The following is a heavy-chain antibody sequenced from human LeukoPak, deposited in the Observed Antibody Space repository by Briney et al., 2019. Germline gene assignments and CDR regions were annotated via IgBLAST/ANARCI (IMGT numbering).Heavy chain of an antibody. CDR1: GGSISSGSDY. Sequence: SQTLSLTCTVSGGSISSGSDYWSWIRQPPGKGLEWIGYIFHSGSTYYNPSLKSRVTISVDKSKNQFSLKLRSVTAADTAVYYCATDAGAYYPVGIWGQGTMVTVSS. J-gene: IGHJ3*02. D-gene: IGHD1-26*01. V-gene: IGHV4-30-2*01. CDR2: IFHSGST. CDR3: ATDAGAYYPVGI.